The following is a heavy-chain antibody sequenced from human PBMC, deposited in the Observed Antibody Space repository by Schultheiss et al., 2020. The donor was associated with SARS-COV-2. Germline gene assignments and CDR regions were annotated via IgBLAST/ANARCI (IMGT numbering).Heavy chain of an antibody. D-gene: IGHD3-22*01. CDR3: ARGRGSWYYDSSGYSLDY. Sequence: SETLSLTCTVSGGSISSSSYYWGWIRQPPGKGLEWIGEITHSGSIKYNPSLKSRVTISVDTSKNQFSLKLSSVTATDTAVYYCARGRGSWYYDSSGYSLDYWGQGTLVTVSS. V-gene: IGHV4-39*07. CDR2: ITHSGSI. J-gene: IGHJ4*02. CDR1: GGSISSSSYY.